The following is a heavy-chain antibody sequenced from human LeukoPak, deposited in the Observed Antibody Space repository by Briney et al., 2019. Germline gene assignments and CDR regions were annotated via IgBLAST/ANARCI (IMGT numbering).Heavy chain of an antibody. CDR3: ARRVVAAKGSAFDI. J-gene: IGHJ3*02. V-gene: IGHV4-4*09. D-gene: IGHD2-15*01. CDR1: GGSISSYC. CDR2: IYTSGST. Sequence: SETLSLTCTVSGGSISSYCWSGIRQPPGKGREGSGYIYTSGSTNYNPSLKSRVTISVDTSKNQFSLKLSSVTAADTAVYYCARRVVAAKGSAFDIWGQGTMVTVSS.